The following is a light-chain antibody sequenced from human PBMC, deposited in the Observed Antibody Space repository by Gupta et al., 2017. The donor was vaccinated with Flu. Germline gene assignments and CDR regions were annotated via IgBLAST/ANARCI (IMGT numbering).Light chain of an antibody. CDR2: NAS. Sequence: DIQMTQSTYTLSASVGDTVTIPCRASQSIGSQLAWYQHKPGKAPKLLIYNASSLESGVPSRFSGSGSGTEFTLTISSLQPEDFATYYCLQYNGYFLFTFGQGTKL. J-gene: IGKJ2*01. CDR1: QSIGSQ. CDR3: LQYNGYFLFT. V-gene: IGKV1-5*03.